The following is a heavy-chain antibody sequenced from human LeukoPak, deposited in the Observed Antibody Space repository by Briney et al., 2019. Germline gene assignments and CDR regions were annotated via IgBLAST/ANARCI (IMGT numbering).Heavy chain of an antibody. CDR3: AKAPTSGYYYFDY. Sequence: GGSLTLTCATSGCTFSSHDLNWVRQAPPMGLAWVSNISDSGGSTNYADSVKGRFTISRDNYKNTLYLQINSLRAEDTAAYYCAKAPTSGYYYFDYWGQGTLVTVSS. CDR1: GCTFSSHD. D-gene: IGHD3-22*01. J-gene: IGHJ4*02. V-gene: IGHV3-23*01. CDR2: ISDSGGST.